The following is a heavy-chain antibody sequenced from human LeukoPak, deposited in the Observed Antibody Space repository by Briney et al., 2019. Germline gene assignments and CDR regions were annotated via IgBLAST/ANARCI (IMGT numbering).Heavy chain of an antibody. D-gene: IGHD2-2*01. Sequence: ASVKVSCKASGYTFTSYAMHWVRQAPGQRLEWMGWINAGNGNTKYSRKFQGRVTITRDTSASTAYMELSSLRSEDTAVYYCARDPAKGYCSSTSCANFDYWGQGTLVTVSS. CDR1: GYTFTSYA. J-gene: IGHJ4*02. V-gene: IGHV1-3*01. CDR2: INAGNGNT. CDR3: ARDPAKGYCSSTSCANFDY.